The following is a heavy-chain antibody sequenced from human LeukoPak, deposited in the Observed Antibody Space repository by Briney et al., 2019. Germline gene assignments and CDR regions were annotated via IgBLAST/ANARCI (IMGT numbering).Heavy chain of an antibody. CDR1: GFTFSRYW. Sequence: PGGSLRLSCAASGFTFSRYWMSWVRQAPGKGLEWVANIREGGSDKYYVNSVKGRFTISRDNAKNSLYLQMNSLRAEDTAVYYCARGQDWNHDYWGQGTLVTVSS. V-gene: IGHV3-7*01. J-gene: IGHJ4*02. D-gene: IGHD1-1*01. CDR2: IREGGSDK. CDR3: ARGQDWNHDY.